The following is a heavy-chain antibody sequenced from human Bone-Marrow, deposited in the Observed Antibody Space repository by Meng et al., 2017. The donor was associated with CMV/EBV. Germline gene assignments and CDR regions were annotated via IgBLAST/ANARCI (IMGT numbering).Heavy chain of an antibody. CDR3: AVRYCSNDVCYSFDY. Sequence: GESLKISCAASGFTFSDYYMSWIRQAPGKGLEWVSYISSSGSNIYYADSVKGRFTISRDNAKNSLYLQMNSLRAEDTAVYYCAVRYCSNDVCYSFDYWGQGTLVTVSS. CDR1: GFTFSDYY. D-gene: IGHD2-8*01. V-gene: IGHV3-11*01. CDR2: ISSSGSNI. J-gene: IGHJ4*02.